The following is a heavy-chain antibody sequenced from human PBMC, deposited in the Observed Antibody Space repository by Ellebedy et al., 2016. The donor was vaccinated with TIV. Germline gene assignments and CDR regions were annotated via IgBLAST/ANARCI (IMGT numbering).Heavy chain of an antibody. CDR3: ASPPYGYSYGIIFDY. D-gene: IGHD5-18*01. J-gene: IGHJ4*02. CDR1: GFTFSSYS. V-gene: IGHV3-48*04. Sequence: GESLKISXAASGFTFSSYSMNWVRQAPGKGLEWVSYISSSSSTIYYADSVKGRFTISRDNAKNSLYLQMNSLRAEDTAVYYCASPPYGYSYGIIFDYWGQGTLVTVSS. CDR2: ISSSSSTI.